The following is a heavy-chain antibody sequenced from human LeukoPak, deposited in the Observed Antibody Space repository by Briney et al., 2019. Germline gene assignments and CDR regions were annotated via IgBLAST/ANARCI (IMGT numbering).Heavy chain of an antibody. V-gene: IGHV3-74*01. J-gene: IGHJ3*02. CDR1: EFTFSNYW. D-gene: IGHD3-3*01. CDR3: ARGFTILGVVNDAFDI. Sequence: GGSLRLSCVASEFTFSNYWMHWVRQAPGKGLVWVSRIDSDGSSTTYADSVKGRFTISRDNAKNTLYLQMNSLTAEDTAVYYCARGFTILGVVNDAFDIWGQGTTVTVSS. CDR2: IDSDGSST.